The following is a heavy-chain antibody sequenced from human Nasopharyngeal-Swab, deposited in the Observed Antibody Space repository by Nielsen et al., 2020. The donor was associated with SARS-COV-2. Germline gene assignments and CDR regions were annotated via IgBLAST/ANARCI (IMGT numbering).Heavy chain of an antibody. J-gene: IGHJ4*02. CDR2: IKQDGSEK. CDR3: ARTYSSGGRWAWGYFDY. CDR1: EFTFSSYW. V-gene: IGHV3-7*03. Sequence: GGSLRLSCAASEFTFSSYWMSWVPQAPGKGLEWVANIKQDGSEKYYVDSVKGRFTISRDNAKNSLYLQMNSLGAEDTAVYYCARTYSSGGRWAWGYFDYWGQGTLVTVSS. D-gene: IGHD6-19*01.